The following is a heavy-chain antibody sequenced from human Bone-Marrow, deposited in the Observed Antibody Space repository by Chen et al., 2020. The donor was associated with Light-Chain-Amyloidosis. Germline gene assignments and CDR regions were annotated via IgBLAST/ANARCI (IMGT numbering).Heavy chain of an antibody. J-gene: IGHJ6*02. CDR3: ARDRGIVVVPAAIRYYYYGMDV. V-gene: IGHV1-69*01. Sequence: QVQLVQSGAEVMKPGSSVKVSCKASGGTFSSYAISWVRQAPGQGLEWMGGIIPIFGTANYAQKFQGRVTITADDSTSTAYMELSSLRSEDTAVYYCARDRGIVVVPAAIRYYYYGMDVWGQGTTVTVSS. CDR1: GGTFSSYA. CDR2: IIPIFGTA. D-gene: IGHD2-2*02.